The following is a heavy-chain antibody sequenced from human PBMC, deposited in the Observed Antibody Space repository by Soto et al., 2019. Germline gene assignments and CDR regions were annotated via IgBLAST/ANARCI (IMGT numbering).Heavy chain of an antibody. CDR3: ATSAYSDFWSGYYTGGQVDY. Sequence: GGSLRLSCAASGFTFSSYAMSWVRQAPGKGLEWVSGISGSGGSTYYADSVKGRFTISRDNSKNTLYLQMNSLRAEDTAVYYCATSAYSDFWSGYYTGGQVDYWGQGTLVTVSS. J-gene: IGHJ4*02. CDR1: GFTFSSYA. CDR2: ISGSGGST. V-gene: IGHV3-23*01. D-gene: IGHD3-3*01.